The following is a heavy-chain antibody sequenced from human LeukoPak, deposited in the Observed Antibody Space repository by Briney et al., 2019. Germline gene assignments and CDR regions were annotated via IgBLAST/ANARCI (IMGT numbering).Heavy chain of an antibody. CDR2: ISGSGGST. CDR1: GFTFSSYA. D-gene: IGHD3-22*01. V-gene: IGHV3-23*01. J-gene: IGHJ4*02. Sequence: GGSLRLSCAASGFTFSSYAMSWVRQAPGNGLEWVSAISGSGGSTYYADSVKGRFTISGDNSKNTLYLQMNSLRAEDTAVYYCAKGVSSGSFDYWGQGTLVTVSS. CDR3: AKGVSSGSFDY.